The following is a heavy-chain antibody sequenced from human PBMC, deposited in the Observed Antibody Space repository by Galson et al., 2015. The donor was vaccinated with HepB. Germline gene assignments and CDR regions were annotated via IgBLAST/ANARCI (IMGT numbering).Heavy chain of an antibody. D-gene: IGHD3-3*01. Sequence: SVKVSCKASGGTFSSYAISWVRQAPGQGLEWMGGIIPIFGTANYAQKFQGRVTITADVSTSTAYMELSSLRSEDTAVYYCARGPPSLEWLLSSGPPNLYYYYGMDVWGQGTTVTVSS. CDR1: GGTFSSYA. CDR3: ARGPPSLEWLLSSGPPNLYYYYGMDV. V-gene: IGHV1-69*13. J-gene: IGHJ6*02. CDR2: IIPIFGTA.